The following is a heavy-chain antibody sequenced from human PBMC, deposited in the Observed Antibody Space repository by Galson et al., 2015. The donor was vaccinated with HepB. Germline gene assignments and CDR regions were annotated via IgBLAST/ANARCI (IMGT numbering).Heavy chain of an antibody. Sequence: SLRLSCAASGFTVSSNYMSWVRQAPGKGLEWVSVIYSGGSTYYADSVKGRFTISRDNSKNTLYLQMNSLRAEDTAVYYCARAHGITDLMPYWYFDLWGRGTLVTVSS. V-gene: IGHV3-66*02. J-gene: IGHJ2*01. CDR1: GFTVSSNY. CDR2: IYSGGST. CDR3: ARAHGITDLMPYWYFDL. D-gene: IGHD1-26*01.